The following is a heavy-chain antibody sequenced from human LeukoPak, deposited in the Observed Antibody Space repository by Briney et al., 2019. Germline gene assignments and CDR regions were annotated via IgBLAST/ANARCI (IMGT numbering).Heavy chain of an antibody. D-gene: IGHD3-3*01. V-gene: IGHV3-23*01. CDR3: AKDLYHTSPTKNDFWSGYYKDPYYFDY. CDR1: GFTFSSYA. Sequence: HSGGSLRLSCAASGFTFSSYAMSRVRQAPGKGLEWVSAISGSGGSTYYADSVKGRFTISRDNSKNTLYLQMNSLRAEDTAVYYCAKDLYHTSPTKNDFWSGYYKDPYYFDYWGQGTLVTVSS. J-gene: IGHJ4*02. CDR2: ISGSGGST.